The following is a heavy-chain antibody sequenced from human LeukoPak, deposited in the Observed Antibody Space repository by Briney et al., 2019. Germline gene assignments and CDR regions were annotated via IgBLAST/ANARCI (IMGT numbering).Heavy chain of an antibody. J-gene: IGHJ5*02. V-gene: IGHV4-34*01. CDR1: GGSFSGYY. CDR2: INHSGST. CDR3: AREDPVPEWFDP. Sequence: SETLSLTCAVYGGSFSGYYWSWIRQPPGKGLEWIGEINHSGSTNYNPSLKSRVTISVDTSKNQFSLKLSSVTAADTAVYYCAREDPVPEWFDPWGQGTMVTVSS.